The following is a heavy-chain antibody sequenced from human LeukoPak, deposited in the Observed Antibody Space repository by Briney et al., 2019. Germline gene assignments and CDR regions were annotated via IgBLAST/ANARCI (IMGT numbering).Heavy chain of an antibody. CDR1: GFTFSSYA. CDR3: ARDLGWIQFGD. D-gene: IGHD5-18*01. Sequence: GGSLRLSCAASGFTFSSYAMNWVRQAPGKGLEWVSAISGSGSTTYYADSVKGRFTISRDNSKNTVYLQMNSLRAEDTALYFCARDLGWIQFGDWGQGTLVTVSS. J-gene: IGHJ4*02. CDR2: ISGSGSTT. V-gene: IGHV3-23*01.